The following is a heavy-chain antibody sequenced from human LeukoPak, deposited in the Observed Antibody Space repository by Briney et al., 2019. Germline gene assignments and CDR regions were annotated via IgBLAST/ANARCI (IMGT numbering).Heavy chain of an antibody. J-gene: IGHJ5*02. D-gene: IGHD2-15*01. CDR1: GGSISTYL. Sequence: SETLSLTCTVSGGSISTYLWSWIRQPPGKGPEWIGYISSSGSTNYNPSLKSRVTISIDTSKNQFSLKLSSVTAADTAMYYCARAEWSATAVGWFDPWGQGTLVTVSS. V-gene: IGHV4-59*13. CDR3: ARAEWSATAVGWFDP. CDR2: ISSSGST.